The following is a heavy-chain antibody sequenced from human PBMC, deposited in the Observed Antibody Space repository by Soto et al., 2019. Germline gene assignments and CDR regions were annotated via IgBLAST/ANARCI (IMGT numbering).Heavy chain of an antibody. CDR1: GGSISGDYY. CDR3: AREPYDSTGNRIDS. V-gene: IGHV4-30-4*01. D-gene: IGHD3-22*01. J-gene: IGHJ5*01. CDR2: VYHTGST. Sequence: VQLQESGPRLVEPSQALSLTCTVSGGSISGDYYWNWIRQAPGKGLEWIGYVYHTGSTYHNPSPKIRGSISVDTSNNQFSLKLSSVTAADPAVYFCAREPYDSTGNRIDSWGQGIPVTVSS.